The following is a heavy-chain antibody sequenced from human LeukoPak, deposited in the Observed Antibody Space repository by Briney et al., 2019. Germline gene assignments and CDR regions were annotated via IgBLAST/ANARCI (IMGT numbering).Heavy chain of an antibody. CDR2: IIPIFGTA. CDR3: AIARQYVTGPSFDY. CDR1: GGTFSSYA. V-gene: IGHV1-69*13. Sequence: SVKVSCKASGGTFSSYAISWVRQAPGQGLEWMGGIIPIFGTANYAQKFQGRVTITADESTSTAYMELSSLRSEDTAVYYCAIARQYVTGPSFDYWGQGTLVTVSS. D-gene: IGHD2-8*02. J-gene: IGHJ4*02.